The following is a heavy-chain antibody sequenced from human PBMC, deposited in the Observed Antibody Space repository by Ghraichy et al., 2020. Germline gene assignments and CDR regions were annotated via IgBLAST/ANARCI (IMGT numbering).Heavy chain of an antibody. Sequence: GESLNISCAVSGFTVSSIYLSWVRQPPGKGLEWLSIIYSGGATYYADSVKGRFTISRDNSKNTLYLEMNSLRVDDTAVYYCAREYYINNYSPHMDVWGKETTVTVSS. CDR2: IYSGGAT. CDR3: AREYYINNYSPHMDV. CDR1: GFTVSSIY. D-gene: IGHD3-10*01. J-gene: IGHJ6*03. V-gene: IGHV3-53*01.